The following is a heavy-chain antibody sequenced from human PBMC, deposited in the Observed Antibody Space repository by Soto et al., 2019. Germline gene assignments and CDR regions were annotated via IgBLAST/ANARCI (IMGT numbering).Heavy chain of an antibody. D-gene: IGHD3-3*01. CDR3: ARDTHKPDFTIFGVVNPFDY. CDR2: ISAYNGNT. CDR1: GYTFTSYG. Sequence: QVPLVQSGAEVKKPGASVKVSCKASGYTFTSYGISWVRQAPGQGLEWMGWISAYNGNTNYAQKLQGRVTMTTDTSTSTAYMELRSLRSDDTAVYYCARDTHKPDFTIFGVVNPFDYWGQGTLVTVSS. J-gene: IGHJ4*02. V-gene: IGHV1-18*01.